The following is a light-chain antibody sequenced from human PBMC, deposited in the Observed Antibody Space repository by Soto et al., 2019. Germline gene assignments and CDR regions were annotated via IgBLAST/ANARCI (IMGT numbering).Light chain of an antibody. CDR1: SSNIGAVYD. CDR2: CNR. V-gene: IGLV1-40*01. Sequence: QSVLTQPPSVAGAPGQRVTISCTGSSSNIGAVYDVHWYQQRPGTAPKLLIFCNRNRASGVPDRFSGSKSGTSASLAITGLQAEDEGDYYCQSYDSTLSARYVFGTGTKVTVL. J-gene: IGLJ1*01. CDR3: QSYDSTLSARYV.